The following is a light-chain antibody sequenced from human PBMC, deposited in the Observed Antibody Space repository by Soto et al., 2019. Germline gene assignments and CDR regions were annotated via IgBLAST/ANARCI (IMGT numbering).Light chain of an antibody. CDR1: QSVSSSY. CDR3: QQYGSSLIT. Sequence: EIVLTQSPGTLSLSPGERASLSCRASQSVSSSYLAWYQQKPGQAPRLLIYGASSRATCISDRFSGSRSWTDFTLTISRLEPEDFAVYYCQQYGSSLITFCQGTRLEIK. J-gene: IGKJ5*01. CDR2: GAS. V-gene: IGKV3-20*01.